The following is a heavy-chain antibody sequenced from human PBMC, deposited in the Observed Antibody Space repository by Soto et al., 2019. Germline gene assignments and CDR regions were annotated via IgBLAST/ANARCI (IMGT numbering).Heavy chain of an antibody. Sequence: QVQLVQSGAEVKKPGSSVKVSCKASGGTFSSYAISWVRQAPGQGLEWMGGIIPIFGTANYAQKFQGRVTITADESTSTAYMELSSLRSEDTDVYYCARGVAATPGWDYYCYGMDVWGQGTTVTVSS. D-gene: IGHD2-15*01. CDR2: IIPIFGTA. J-gene: IGHJ6*02. CDR1: GGTFSSYA. CDR3: ARGVAATPGWDYYCYGMDV. V-gene: IGHV1-69*01.